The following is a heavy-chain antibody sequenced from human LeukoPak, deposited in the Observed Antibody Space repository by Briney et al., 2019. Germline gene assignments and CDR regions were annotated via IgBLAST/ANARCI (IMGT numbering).Heavy chain of an antibody. CDR2: IRYDGSNK. V-gene: IGHV3-30*02. D-gene: IGHD4-23*01. J-gene: IGHJ4*02. Sequence: QTGGSLRLSCAASGFTFSSYGMHWVRQAPGKGLEWVAFIRYDGSNKYYADSVKGRFTISRDNSKNTLYLQMNSLRVEDTAVYYCAIGPGGLFHYWGQGTLVTVSS. CDR1: GFTFSSYG. CDR3: AIGPGGLFHY.